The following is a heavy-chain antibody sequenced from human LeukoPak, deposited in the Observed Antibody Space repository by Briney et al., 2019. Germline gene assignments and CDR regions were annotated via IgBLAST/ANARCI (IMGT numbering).Heavy chain of an antibody. D-gene: IGHD6-19*01. CDR2: ISSSGSTI. J-gene: IGHJ5*02. CDR3: ARGGSGWDDWFDP. CDR1: GFTFSSYE. Sequence: GGSLRLSCAASGFTFSSYEMNWVRQAPGKGLEWVSYISSSGSTIYYADSVKGRFTISRDNAKNSLYLQMNSLSAEDTAVYYCARGGSGWDDWFDPWGQGTLVTVSS. V-gene: IGHV3-48*03.